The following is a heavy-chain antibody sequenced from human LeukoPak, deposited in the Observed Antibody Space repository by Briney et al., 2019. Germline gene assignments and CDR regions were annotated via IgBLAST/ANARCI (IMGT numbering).Heavy chain of an antibody. CDR3: ARGIESYGDYGY. J-gene: IGHJ4*02. CDR2: MYNSGST. V-gene: IGHV4-59*01. CDR1: GGSISGSY. D-gene: IGHD4-17*01. Sequence: SETLSLTCTVSGGSISGSYWSWIRQPPGKGLEWIAYMYNSGSTNYDPSLKSRVTISIDTSKNQFSLKLSSLTAADTAIYYCARGIESYGDYGYWGQGILVTVSS.